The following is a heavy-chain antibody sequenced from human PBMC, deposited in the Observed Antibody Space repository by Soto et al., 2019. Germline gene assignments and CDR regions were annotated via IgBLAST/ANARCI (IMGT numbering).Heavy chain of an antibody. Sequence: GGSLRLSCAASGFTFRSYGIHWVRQAPGKGLEWVALIWFVGSKKYYVDSVKGRFAVSRDNSKNTLYLQMNSLRVEDTAVYYCARDRLVPYGYGMDVWGQGTTVTVSS. CDR2: IWFVGSKK. D-gene: IGHD2-2*01. J-gene: IGHJ6*02. CDR1: GFTFRSYG. CDR3: ARDRLVPYGYGMDV. V-gene: IGHV3-33*01.